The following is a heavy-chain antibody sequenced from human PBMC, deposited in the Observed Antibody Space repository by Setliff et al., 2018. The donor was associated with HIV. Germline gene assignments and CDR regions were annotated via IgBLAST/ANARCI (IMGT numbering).Heavy chain of an antibody. CDR1: GGSFSGNY. Sequence: SETLSLTCTVSGGSFSGNYWSWIRQPPGKGLEWIGEINHNGVTNYNPSLKSRVTISVDTSKNQFSLRLSSVTAADTAVYYCARPGVGTVSFDYWGQGTLVTVSS. J-gene: IGHJ4*02. V-gene: IGHV4-34*01. CDR2: INHNGVT. D-gene: IGHD1-7*01. CDR3: ARPGVGTVSFDY.